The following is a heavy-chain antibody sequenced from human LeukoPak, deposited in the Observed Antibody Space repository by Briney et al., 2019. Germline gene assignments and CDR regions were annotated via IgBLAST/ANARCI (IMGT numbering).Heavy chain of an antibody. CDR2: ISNSGGTT. J-gene: IGHJ6*03. CDR3: VRARLRALTGSIIDPPSYMDV. CDR1: GFTFSSYA. Sequence: GGSLRLSCAASGFTFSSYAMSWVRQAPGKGLEWVSTISNSGGTTYYADSVKGRFTISRDNAKNLLYLQMNSLRAEDTAVYYCVRARLRALTGSIIDPPSYMDVWGKGTTVTVSS. D-gene: IGHD3-9*01. V-gene: IGHV3-23*01.